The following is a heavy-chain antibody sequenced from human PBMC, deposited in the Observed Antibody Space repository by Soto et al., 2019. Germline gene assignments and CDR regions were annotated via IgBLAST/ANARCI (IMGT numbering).Heavy chain of an antibody. D-gene: IGHD6-19*01. CDR3: ASRSSGWYFVY. V-gene: IGHV3-23*01. CDR1: GFTFSNYA. CDR2: ISGSGGST. J-gene: IGHJ4*02. Sequence: EVQLLESGGGLVQPGGSLSLSCAASGFTFSNYAMNWVRQAPGRGLEWVSVISGSGGSTYYADSVKGRFTISRDNPKTPLYLQMKSLRAEDTAVYHCASRSSGWYFVYWGQGTLVTVSS.